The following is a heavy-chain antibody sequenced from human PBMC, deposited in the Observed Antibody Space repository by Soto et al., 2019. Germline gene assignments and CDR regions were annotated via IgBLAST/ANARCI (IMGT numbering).Heavy chain of an antibody. D-gene: IGHD2-15*01. J-gene: IGHJ5*02. CDR1: YCSVVAHR. V-gene: IGHV4-59*02. CDR3: ARDMHAGFTPYFAP. CDR2: TSYTGNT. Sequence: PSEPPCVPTVVVYCSVVAHRGSCILQFPGKGLEWIAYTSYTGNTNYNPSLQSRVTISLDTSKNQLSLKLTSMTAADTAVYYCARDMHAGFTPYFAPRGHGTLVTVSS.